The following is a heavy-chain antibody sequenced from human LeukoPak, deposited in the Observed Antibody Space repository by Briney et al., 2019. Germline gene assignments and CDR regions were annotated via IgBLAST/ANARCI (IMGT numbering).Heavy chain of an antibody. CDR3: ARDLRLGYYDSSFPDY. V-gene: IGHV3-30*03. CDR1: GFTLSSYG. D-gene: IGHD3-22*01. J-gene: IGHJ4*02. Sequence: SGGSLRLSCAASGFTLSSYGMHWVRQAPGKGLEWVAVISYDGSNKYYADSVKGRFTVSRDNSKNTLYLQMNSLRAEDTAVYYCARDLRLGYYDSSFPDYWGQGTLVTVSS. CDR2: ISYDGSNK.